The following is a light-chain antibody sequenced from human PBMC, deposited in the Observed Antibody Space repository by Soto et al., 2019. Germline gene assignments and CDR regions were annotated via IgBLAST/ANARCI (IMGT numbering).Light chain of an antibody. J-gene: IGKJ4*01. CDR2: DAS. CDR3: QQRYVWPLT. V-gene: IGKV3-11*01. Sequence: EIVLTQSPATLSLSPGERATLSCSASQSVGRTLAWYQQKPGQPPRLLIHDASKRATGIPVRFSDSESGTDFSLSISSLEPEDFAVYYCQQRYVWPLTFGGGTKVETK. CDR1: QSVGRT.